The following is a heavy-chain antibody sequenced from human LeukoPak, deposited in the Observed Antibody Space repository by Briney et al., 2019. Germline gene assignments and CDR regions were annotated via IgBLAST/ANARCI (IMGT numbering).Heavy chain of an antibody. J-gene: IGHJ4*02. CDR1: GFTFSSYA. Sequence: GGSLRLSCAASGFTFSSYAMSWVRQAPGKGLEWVSAISGSGGSTYYADSVKGRFTISRDNSKNTLYLQMNSLRAEDTAVYYCAKEVYGSGWYERFLDYWGQGTLVTVSS. D-gene: IGHD6-19*01. V-gene: IGHV3-23*01. CDR3: AKEVYGSGWYERFLDY. CDR2: ISGSGGST.